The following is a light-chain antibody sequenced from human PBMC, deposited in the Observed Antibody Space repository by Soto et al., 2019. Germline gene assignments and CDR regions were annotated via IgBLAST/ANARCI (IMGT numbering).Light chain of an antibody. V-gene: IGKV3-15*01. CDR1: QSVSSN. Sequence: EIVVTQSPATLSVSPGERATLSCRASQSVSSNLAWYQQKPGQAPRLLIYGASTRATGIPARFSGSGSGTEFTLTISSLQSEDVAVYYCQQYNNWPRTFGQGTKVDIK. J-gene: IGKJ1*01. CDR3: QQYNNWPRT. CDR2: GAS.